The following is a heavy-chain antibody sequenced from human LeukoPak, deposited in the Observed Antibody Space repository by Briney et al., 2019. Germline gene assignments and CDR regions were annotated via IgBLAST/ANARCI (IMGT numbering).Heavy chain of an antibody. Sequence: PGGSLRLSCAASGFTFRSYSMHWVRQAPGKGPEYVSAIGSNGDRTYYANSVKGRFTISRDNSKNTLYLQMGSLRLEDMAVYYCARGNPVWSGYYMGGMDVWGQGTTVTVSS. CDR2: IGSNGDRT. V-gene: IGHV3-64*01. CDR1: GFTFRSYS. CDR3: ARGNPVWSGYYMGGMDV. J-gene: IGHJ6*02. D-gene: IGHD3-3*01.